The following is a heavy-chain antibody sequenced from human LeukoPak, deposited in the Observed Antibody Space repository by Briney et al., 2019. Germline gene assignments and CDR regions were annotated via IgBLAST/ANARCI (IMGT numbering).Heavy chain of an antibody. V-gene: IGHV4-61*05. CDR1: GGSLTSSSDH. CDR3: ARVGDYYDSSGYPNWFDP. J-gene: IGHJ5*02. D-gene: IGHD3-22*01. Sequence: SETLSLTCTVSGGSLTSSSDHWGWVRQPPGRGLEWVGYIYYSGSTNYNPSLKSRVTISVDTSKNQFSLQLSSVTAADPAVYYCARVGDYYDSSGYPNWFDPWGQGNLVTVSS. CDR2: IYYSGST.